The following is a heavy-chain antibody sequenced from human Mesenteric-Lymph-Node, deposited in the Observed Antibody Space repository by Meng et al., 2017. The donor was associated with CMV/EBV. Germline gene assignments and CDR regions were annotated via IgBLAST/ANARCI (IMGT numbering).Heavy chain of an antibody. D-gene: IGHD3-9*01. J-gene: IGHJ4*02. V-gene: IGHV3-11*04. CDR2: NVDTGSKM. CDR1: GVNFRDYY. Sequence: SGVNFRDYYMSWIRQAPGKGLEWVSDNVDTGSKMYYADSVKGRFTISRDNAKNSLYLQMSSLRAEDTAVYYCAKDRDILTGPYNFHAWGQGTLVTVSS. CDR3: AKDRDILTGPYNFHA.